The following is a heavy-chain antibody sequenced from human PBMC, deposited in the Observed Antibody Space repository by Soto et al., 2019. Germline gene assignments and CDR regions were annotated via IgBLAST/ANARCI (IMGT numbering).Heavy chain of an antibody. D-gene: IGHD3-3*01. V-gene: IGHV1-18*04. CDR3: ARDPTNYDLGSGGYVGGRCGLDF. J-gene: IGHJ6*02. CDR2: ISAYNGNT. CDR1: GYTFTSYG. Sequence: ASVKVSCKASGYTFTSYGISWVRQAPGQGLEWMGWISAYNGNTNYAQKLQGRVTMTTDTSTSTAYMELRSLRSDDTAVYYCARDPTNYDLGSGGYVGGRCGLDFWGQVTTVTVSS.